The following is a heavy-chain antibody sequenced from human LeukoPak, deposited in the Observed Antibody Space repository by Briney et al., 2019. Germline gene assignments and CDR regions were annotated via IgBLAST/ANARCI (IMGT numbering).Heavy chain of an antibody. CDR1: GGSISSYY. CDR2: IYYSGST. Sequence: SETLSLTCTVSGGSISSYYWSWIRQPPGKGLEWIGYIYYSGSTNYNPSLKSRVTISVDTSKNQFSLKLSSVTAAGTAVYYCARVAGSKDAFDIWGQGTMATVSS. CDR3: ARVAGSKDAFDI. J-gene: IGHJ3*02. V-gene: IGHV4-59*08. D-gene: IGHD6-19*01.